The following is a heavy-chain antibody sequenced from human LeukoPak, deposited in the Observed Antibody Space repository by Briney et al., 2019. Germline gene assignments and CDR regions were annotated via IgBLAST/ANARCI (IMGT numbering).Heavy chain of an antibody. Sequence: SETLSLTCAVYGGSFSGYYWSWIRQPPGKGLEWIGEINHSGSTNYNPSLKSRVTISVDTSKNQFSLKLSSVTAADTAVYYCARGRGYRDYWGQGTLVTVSS. J-gene: IGHJ4*02. CDR1: GGSFSGYY. CDR3: ARGRGYRDY. CDR2: INHSGST. V-gene: IGHV4-34*01. D-gene: IGHD5-18*01.